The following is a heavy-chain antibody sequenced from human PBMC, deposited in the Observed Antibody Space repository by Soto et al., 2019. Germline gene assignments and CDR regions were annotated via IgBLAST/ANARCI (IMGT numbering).Heavy chain of an antibody. V-gene: IGHV4-39*01. D-gene: IGHD2-15*01. CDR1: GGSISSNTYY. Sequence: PSETLSLTCTVSGGSISSNTYYWGWIRQPPGKGLEWIGSIYYSGSTFYNPSLKSRVTISVDTSKNQFSLKLNSVTAADTAVYYCARLGDIGYYYYMDVWGKGTTVTV. CDR2: IYYSGST. CDR3: ARLGDIGYYYYMDV. J-gene: IGHJ6*03.